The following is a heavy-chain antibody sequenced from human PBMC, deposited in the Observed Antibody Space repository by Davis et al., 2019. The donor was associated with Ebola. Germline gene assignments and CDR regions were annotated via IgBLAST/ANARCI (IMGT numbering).Heavy chain of an antibody. CDR2: IWYDGNNK. V-gene: IGHV3-33*06. J-gene: IGHJ4*02. CDR1: GFTFSDYG. CDR3: AKDYNGGPDFDY. D-gene: IGHD1-1*01. Sequence: PGGSLRLSCAASGFTFSDYGMHWLRQAPGKGLEWVAVIWYDGNNKYYADSVKGRFTISRNNSRSTLYLEMNSLRVEDTAVYYCAKDYNGGPDFDYWGQGTLVTVSS.